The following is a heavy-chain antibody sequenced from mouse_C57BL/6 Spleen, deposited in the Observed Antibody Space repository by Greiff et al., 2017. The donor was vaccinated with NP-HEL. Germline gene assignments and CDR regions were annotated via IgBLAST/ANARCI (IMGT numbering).Heavy chain of an antibody. V-gene: IGHV2-2*01. CDR3: ARRGGYYYGSSFNWYFDV. J-gene: IGHJ1*03. CDR2: IWSGGST. CDR1: GFSLTSYG. D-gene: IGHD1-1*01. Sequence: QVQLQQSGPGLVQPSQSLSITCTVSGFSLTSYGVHWVRQSPGKGLEWLGVIWSGGSTDYNAAFISRLSISKDNSKSQVFFKMNSLQADDTAIYYCARRGGYYYGSSFNWYFDVWGTGTTVTVSS.